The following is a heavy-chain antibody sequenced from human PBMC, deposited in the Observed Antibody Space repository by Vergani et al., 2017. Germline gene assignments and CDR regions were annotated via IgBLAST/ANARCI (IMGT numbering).Heavy chain of an antibody. CDR3: AKALEYSSGWYSFFDY. Sequence: EVQLVESGGGLVQPGGSLRLSCAASGFTFSSYAMSWVRQAPGKGLEWVSAISGSGGSTYYADSVKGRFTISRDNAKNSLYLQMNSLRAEDTALYYCAKALEYSSGWYSFFDYWGQGTLVTVSS. V-gene: IGHV3-23*04. D-gene: IGHD6-19*01. CDR2: ISGSGGST. CDR1: GFTFSSYA. J-gene: IGHJ4*02.